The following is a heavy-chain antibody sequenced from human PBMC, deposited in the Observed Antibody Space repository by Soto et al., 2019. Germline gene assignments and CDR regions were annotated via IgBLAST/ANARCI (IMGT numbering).Heavy chain of an antibody. CDR2: ISGSGGST. J-gene: IGHJ4*02. CDR3: AKSSGSIFGVVIRDFDY. V-gene: IGHV3-23*01. Sequence: EVQLLESGGGLVQPGGSLRLSCAASGFTFSSYAMSWVRQAPGKGLEWVSAISGSGGSTYYAGSVKGRFTISRDNSKNTLYLQMNSLRAEDTAVYYCAKSSGSIFGVVIRDFDYWGQGTLVTVSS. D-gene: IGHD3-3*01. CDR1: GFTFSSYA.